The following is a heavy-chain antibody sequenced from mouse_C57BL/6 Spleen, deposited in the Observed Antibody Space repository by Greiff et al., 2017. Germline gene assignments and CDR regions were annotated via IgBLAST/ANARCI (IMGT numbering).Heavy chain of an antibody. CDR3: ARGSPSFAMDY. V-gene: IGHV3-6*01. J-gene: IGHJ4*01. CDR2: ISYDGSN. CDR1: GYSITSGYY. D-gene: IGHD1-1*01. Sequence: VQLQQSGPGLVKPSQSLSLTCSVTGYSITSGYYWNWIRQFPGNKLEWMGYISYDGSNNYNPSLKNRISITRDTSKNQFFLKLNSETTEDTATYYCARGSPSFAMDYWGQGTSVTVSS.